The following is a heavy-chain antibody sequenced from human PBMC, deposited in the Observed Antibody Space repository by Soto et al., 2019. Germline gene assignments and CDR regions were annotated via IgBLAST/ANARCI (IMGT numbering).Heavy chain of an antibody. Sequence: ASVKVSCKASGGTFSSYAISWVRQAPGQGLEWMGGIIPIFGTANYAQKFQGRVTITADESTSTAYMELSSLRSEDTAVYYCAIGHLITGTTPGSYWGQGTLVTVSS. CDR1: GGTFSSYA. V-gene: IGHV1-69*13. D-gene: IGHD1-7*01. J-gene: IGHJ4*02. CDR2: IIPIFGTA. CDR3: AIGHLITGTTPGSY.